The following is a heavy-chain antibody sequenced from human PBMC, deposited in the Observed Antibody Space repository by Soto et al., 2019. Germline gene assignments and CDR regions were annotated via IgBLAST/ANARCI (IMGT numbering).Heavy chain of an antibody. D-gene: IGHD7-27*01. CDR1: GYTFTDYY. Sequence: VASVKVSCKASGYTFTDYYIHWVRQAPGQGLEWMGWITPSSGGTNYAQKFQGRVTMTRDTSISTAYMELSRLRSDDTAVYYCAKDLRTNWYTAFHIWGQGTLVTVSS. CDR3: AKDLRTNWYTAFHI. V-gene: IGHV1-2*02. J-gene: IGHJ3*02. CDR2: ITPSSGGT.